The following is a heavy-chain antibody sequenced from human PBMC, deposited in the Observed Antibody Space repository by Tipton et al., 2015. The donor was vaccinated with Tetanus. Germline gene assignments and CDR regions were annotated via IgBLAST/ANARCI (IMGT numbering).Heavy chain of an antibody. V-gene: IGHV3-11*04. D-gene: IGHD5-12*01. CDR3: AREGRGYGGRLNDY. J-gene: IGHJ4*02. CDR2: ISSSGSSI. Sequence: GSLRLSCAASGFTFSDYYMSWIRQAPGKGLEWVSYISSSGSSIYYADSVKGRFTISRDNARNSLHLQMNSLRDGDTAVYYCAREGRGYGGRLNDYWGQGTLVTVSS. CDR1: GFTFSDYY.